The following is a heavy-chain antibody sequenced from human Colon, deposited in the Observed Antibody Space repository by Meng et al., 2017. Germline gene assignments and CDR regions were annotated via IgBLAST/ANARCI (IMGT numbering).Heavy chain of an antibody. CDR2: ISQSGTT. J-gene: IGHJ4*02. D-gene: IGHD3-9*01. V-gene: IGHV4-4*03. CDR3: VRQGMTSYSWGY. CDR1: SGSISSSNW. Sequence: HESGPGLVKPPGTLSLTCAVSSGSISSSNWWSWVRQPPGKGLEWIGEISQSGTTYYNPSLKSRVTITGDWSKNQFSLNLNSVTAADTALYYCVRQGMTSYSWGYWGQGTLVTVSS.